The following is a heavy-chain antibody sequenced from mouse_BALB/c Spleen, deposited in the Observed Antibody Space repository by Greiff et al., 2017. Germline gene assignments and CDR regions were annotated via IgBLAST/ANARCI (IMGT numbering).Heavy chain of an antibody. CDR3: ARRGYGNYPAWFAY. V-gene: IGHV5-17*02. CDR1: GFTFSSFG. CDR2: ISSGSSTI. D-gene: IGHD2-10*02. J-gene: IGHJ3*01. Sequence: EVKLMESGGGLVQPGGSRKLSCAASGFTFSSFGMHWVRQAPEKGLEWVAYISSGSSTIYYADTVKGRFTISRDNPKNTLFLQMTSLRSEDTAMYYCARRGYGNYPAWFAYWGQGTLVTVSA.